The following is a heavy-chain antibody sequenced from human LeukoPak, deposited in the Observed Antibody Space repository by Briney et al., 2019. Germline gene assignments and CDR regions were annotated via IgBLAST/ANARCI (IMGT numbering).Heavy chain of an antibody. V-gene: IGHV3-74*01. Sequence: PGGSLRLSCAASGFTFSSYWMHWVRQGPGKGLVWVSRINSDGSSTSYVDSVKGRFTISRDNAKNTLYLQMNSLRAEDTAVYYCARASSGYDSSGYSIWGQGTMVTVSS. CDR3: ARASSGYDSSGYSI. J-gene: IGHJ3*02. CDR1: GFTFSSYW. CDR2: INSDGSST. D-gene: IGHD3-22*01.